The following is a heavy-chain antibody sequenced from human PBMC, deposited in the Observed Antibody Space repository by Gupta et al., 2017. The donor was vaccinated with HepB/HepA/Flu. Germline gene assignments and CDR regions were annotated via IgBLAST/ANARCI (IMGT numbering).Heavy chain of an antibody. CDR2: ISGSGGST. V-gene: IGHV3-23*01. CDR1: GFTFSSYA. CDR3: AKTISSWYTALDY. D-gene: IGHD6-13*01. Sequence: EVQLLESGGGLVQPGGSLRLSCAPSGFTFSSYAMSWVRQAPGKGLEWVSAISGSGGSTYYAGAVEGRFTISRDNSKNTQYLQMKRSRAEDTAVYYAAKTISSWYTALDYWVEGSLVDVYS. J-gene: IGHJ4*02.